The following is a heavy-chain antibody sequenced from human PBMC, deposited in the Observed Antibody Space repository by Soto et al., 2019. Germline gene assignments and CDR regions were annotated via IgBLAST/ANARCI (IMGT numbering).Heavy chain of an antibody. Sequence: QLQLQESGSGLVKPSQTLSLTCAVSGGSISSGGYSWSWIRQPPGKGLEWIGYIYHRGSTYYNPSLXSXGXIXXDTSKDQFSLKLSSVTAADTAVYYCAREAVYYFDYWGQGTLVTVSS. J-gene: IGHJ4*02. CDR3: AREAVYYFDY. CDR2: IYHRGST. V-gene: IGHV4-30-2*01. D-gene: IGHD6-19*01. CDR1: GGSISSGGYS.